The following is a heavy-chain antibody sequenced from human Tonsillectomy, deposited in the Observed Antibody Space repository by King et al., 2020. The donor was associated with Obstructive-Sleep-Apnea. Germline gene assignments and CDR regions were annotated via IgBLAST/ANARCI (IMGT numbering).Heavy chain of an antibody. Sequence: VQLVESGGGLVKPGGSLRLACAAAGFTFKNAHLSWVRQSPGKGLKWVGRIKTETEGGTNDYAAPAKCRFTISSEDSMDTLDLHMNSLRTEDTAMYYCSTEGDVGPADLSYWGRGTLVTVSP. D-gene: IGHD1-26*01. CDR2: IKTETEGGTN. CDR1: GFTFKNAH. CDR3: STEGDVGPADLSY. V-gene: IGHV3-15*01. J-gene: IGHJ4*02.